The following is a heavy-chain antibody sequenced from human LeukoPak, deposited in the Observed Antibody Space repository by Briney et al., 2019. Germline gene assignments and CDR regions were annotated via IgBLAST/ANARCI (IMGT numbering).Heavy chain of an antibody. J-gene: IGHJ6*03. D-gene: IGHD5/OR15-5a*01. CDR3: AKDLRAAHRTVYTYYYMDV. Sequence: GGSLRLSCAASEFTFNSYAMNWVRQAPGKGLEWVSTISGSGDTTYYADSVRGRFTISRDKSKNTVFLQMNSLRADDTAGYYCAKDLRAAHRTVYTYYYMDVWGKGHTVTVSS. CDR1: EFTFNSYA. CDR2: ISGSGDTT. V-gene: IGHV3-23*01.